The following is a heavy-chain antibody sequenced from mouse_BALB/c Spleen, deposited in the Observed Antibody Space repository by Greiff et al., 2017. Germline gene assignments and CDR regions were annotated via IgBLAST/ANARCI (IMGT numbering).Heavy chain of an antibody. Sequence: VQLQQSGAELARPGASVKMSCKASGFTFTSYTMHWVKQRPGQGLEWIAYINPSSGYTNYTQKFKDKATLTADNSSSTAYMQLSSLTSEDSAVYYCAREGGYYGSDYWGQGTTLTVSS. V-gene: IGHV1-4*01. CDR3: AREGGYYGSDY. CDR1: GFTFTSYT. CDR2: INPSSGYT. J-gene: IGHJ2*01. D-gene: IGHD1-1*01.